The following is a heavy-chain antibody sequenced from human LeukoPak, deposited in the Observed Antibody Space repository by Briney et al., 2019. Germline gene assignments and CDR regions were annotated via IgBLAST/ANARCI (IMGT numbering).Heavy chain of an antibody. CDR1: GFTFGSYS. D-gene: IGHD6-13*01. CDR3: AKRLSSSSTWYYFDY. Sequence: PGGSLRLSCAASGFTFGSYSMNWVRQAPGKGLEWVSSISSSSSYIFYADSMKGRFTISRDNAKNSLSLQMNSLRAEDTAVYYCAKRLSSSSTWYYFDYWGQGTLVTVSS. CDR2: ISSSSSYI. V-gene: IGHV3-21*04. J-gene: IGHJ4*02.